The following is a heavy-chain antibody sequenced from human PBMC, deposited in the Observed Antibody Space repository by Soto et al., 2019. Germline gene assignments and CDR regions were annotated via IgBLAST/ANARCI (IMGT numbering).Heavy chain of an antibody. V-gene: IGHV3-23*01. J-gene: IGHJ6*03. CDR2: ISGSGGST. Sequence: PGGSLRLSCAASGFTFSSYAMSWVRQAPGKGLEWVSAISGSGGSTYYADSVKGRFTISRDNSKNTLYLQMNSLRAEDTAVYYCAKSGSGSYYNVYYYYYMDVWGKGTTVTVSS. CDR3: AKSGSGSYYNVYYYYYMDV. CDR1: GFTFSSYA. D-gene: IGHD3-10*01.